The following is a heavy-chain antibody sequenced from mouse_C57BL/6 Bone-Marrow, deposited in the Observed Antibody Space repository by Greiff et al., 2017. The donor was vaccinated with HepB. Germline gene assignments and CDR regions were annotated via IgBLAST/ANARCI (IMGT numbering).Heavy chain of an antibody. CDR2: ISDGGSYT. CDR1: GFTFSSYA. CDR3: ARDGSSNYDAMDY. D-gene: IGHD1-1*01. Sequence: EVQLVESGGGLVKPGGSLKLSCAASGFTFSSYAMAWVRQTPEKSLEWVATISDGGSYTYYPDNVKGRFIISRDNAKNNLYLQMSHLMSEDTAMYYCARDGSSNYDAMDYWGQGTSVTVSS. J-gene: IGHJ4*01. V-gene: IGHV5-4*01.